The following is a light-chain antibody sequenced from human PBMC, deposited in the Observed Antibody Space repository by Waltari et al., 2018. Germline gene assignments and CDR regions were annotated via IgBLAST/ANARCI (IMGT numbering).Light chain of an antibody. V-gene: IGKV4-1*01. Sequence: DIVMTQSPDSLAVSLGERAAINCKSSQSVLYNSNNKNYLAWYQQKPGQPPKLLIYWASTRESGVPDRVSGSGSGTDFTLTISSLQAEDVAVYYCQQYWRTPFTFGGGTKVAIK. CDR2: WAS. CDR1: QSVLYNSNNKNY. CDR3: QQYWRTPFT. J-gene: IGKJ4*01.